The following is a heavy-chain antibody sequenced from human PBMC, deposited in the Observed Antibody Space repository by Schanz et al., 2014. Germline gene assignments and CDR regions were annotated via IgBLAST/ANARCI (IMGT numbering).Heavy chain of an antibody. Sequence: VQLVESGGVEVQPGGPLRLSCAASGFTFDDYTMHWARQVPGKGLEWFSLITWDGGITYYADSLKGRFTISRDNSKNSLYLQMNSLRTEDTALYYCAKGAVEMSTGLGGSWGQGTLVTVSS. CDR1: GFTFDDYT. D-gene: IGHD3-16*01. V-gene: IGHV3-43*01. J-gene: IGHJ5*02. CDR2: ITWDGGIT. CDR3: AKGAVEMSTGLGGS.